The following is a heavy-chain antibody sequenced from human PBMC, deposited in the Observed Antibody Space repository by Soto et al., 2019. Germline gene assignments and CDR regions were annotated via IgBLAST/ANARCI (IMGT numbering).Heavy chain of an antibody. D-gene: IGHD3-16*02. J-gene: IGHJ1*01. Sequence: ASVKVSCKASGYTFTSYAMHWVRQAPGQRLEWMGWINAGNGNTKYSQKFQGRVTITRDTSASTAYTELSSLRSEDTAVYYCAGVTYDYIWGSYRREYFQHWGQGTLVTVSS. CDR2: INAGNGNT. CDR3: AGVTYDYIWGSYRREYFQH. V-gene: IGHV1-3*01. CDR1: GYTFTSYA.